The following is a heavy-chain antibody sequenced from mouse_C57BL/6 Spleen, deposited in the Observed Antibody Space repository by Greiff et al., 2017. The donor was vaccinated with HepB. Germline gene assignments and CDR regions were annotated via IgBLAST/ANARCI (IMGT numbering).Heavy chain of an antibody. CDR2: IDPSDSYT. CDR3: ARRDGSRYYYAMDY. Sequence: QVQLQQPGAELVKPGASVKLSCKASGYTFTSYWMQWVKQRPGQGLEWIGEIDPSDSYTNYNQKFKGKATLTVDTSSSTAYMQLSSLTSEDSAVYYCARRDGSRYYYAMDYWGQGTSVTVSS. CDR1: GYTFTSYW. V-gene: IGHV1-50*01. D-gene: IGHD1-1*01. J-gene: IGHJ4*01.